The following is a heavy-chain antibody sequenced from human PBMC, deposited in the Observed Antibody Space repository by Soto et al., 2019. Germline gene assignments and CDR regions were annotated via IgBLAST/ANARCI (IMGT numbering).Heavy chain of an antibody. J-gene: IGHJ4*02. D-gene: IGHD2-2*02. V-gene: IGHV1-3*01. CDR3: ARAGGDCSTTTCYMIDY. Sequence: ASVQVSCKASGYTFTPYAMHWVRQAPGQRLEWMGWINAGNGKTKYSQKFQGRVTITRDTSATTAYIELSSLRSEDTAVYYCARAGGDCSTTTCYMIDYWGQGTLVTVSS. CDR1: GYTFTPYA. CDR2: INAGNGKT.